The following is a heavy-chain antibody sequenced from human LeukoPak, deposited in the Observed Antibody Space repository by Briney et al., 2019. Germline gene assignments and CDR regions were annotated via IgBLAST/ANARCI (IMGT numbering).Heavy chain of an antibody. CDR1: GYTFTGYY. D-gene: IGHD3-10*01. V-gene: IGHV1-46*01. CDR3: ARDRGSGTYDPGMIIPIYHFDY. Sequence: ASVKVSCKASGYTFTGYYMHWIRQAPGQGLEWIGIINPSGGSTTYAQKFQGRVTMTRDTSTSTVYMELSSLRSEDTAVYYCARDRGSGTYDPGMIIPIYHFDYWGQGTLVTVSS. CDR2: INPSGGST. J-gene: IGHJ4*02.